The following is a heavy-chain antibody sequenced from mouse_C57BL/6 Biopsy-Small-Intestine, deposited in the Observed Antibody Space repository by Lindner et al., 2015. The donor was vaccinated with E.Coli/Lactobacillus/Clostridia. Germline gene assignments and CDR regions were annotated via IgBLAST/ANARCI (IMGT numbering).Heavy chain of an antibody. CDR2: INPKSGGA. V-gene: IGHV1-22*01. D-gene: IGHD2-2*01. J-gene: IGHJ2*01. CDR3: AVYGYDFDY. Sequence: VQLQESGPELVKPGASVKMSCKTSGYTFTDYNMHWVKQSPGKTLEWVGYINPKSGGATYNQKFKGRATLTVDKSSSAAYMDLRSLTSEDSSVFYCAVYGYDFDYWGQGTTLTVSS. CDR1: GYTFTDYN.